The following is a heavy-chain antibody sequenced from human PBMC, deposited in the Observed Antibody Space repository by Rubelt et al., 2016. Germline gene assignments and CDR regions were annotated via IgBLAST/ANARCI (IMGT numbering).Heavy chain of an antibody. CDR3: AKEGCSGGSCYSRGNHDAFDI. J-gene: IGHJ3*02. CDR2: INRVGGDI. Sequence: RGESRGGLVKPGESLRLSCAVTGFTFGDYYMSWFRQAPGKGLEWVSYINRVGGDIHYAESVEGRFTISRDNDKEALYLQMNSLRVEDTAGYYCAKEGCSGGSCYSRGNHDAFDIWGQGTMVTVSS. V-gene: IGHV3-11*01. D-gene: IGHD2-15*01. CDR1: GFTFGDYY.